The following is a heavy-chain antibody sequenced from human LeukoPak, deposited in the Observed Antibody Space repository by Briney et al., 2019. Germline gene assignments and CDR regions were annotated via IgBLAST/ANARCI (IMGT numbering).Heavy chain of an antibody. D-gene: IGHD3-22*01. V-gene: IGHV4-31*03. J-gene: IGHJ3*02. Sequence: TSETLSLTCTVSGGSISSGGYYWSWIRQHPGKGLEWIGYIYYSGSTYYNPSLKSRVTISVDTSKNQFSLKLSSVTAADTAVYYCARDPQYYYDSSGYSPGAFDIWGQGRMVTVSS. CDR2: IYYSGST. CDR1: GGSISSGGYY. CDR3: ARDPQYYYDSSGYSPGAFDI.